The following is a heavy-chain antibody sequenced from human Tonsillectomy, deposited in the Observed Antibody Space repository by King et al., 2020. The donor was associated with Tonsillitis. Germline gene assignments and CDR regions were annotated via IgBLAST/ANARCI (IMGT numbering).Heavy chain of an antibody. Sequence: QLQESGPGLVKPSQTLSLTCTVSGASMSSGAYYWSWFCQHPGKGLEWIGYIFYSGSTYYNPSLKSRVTKSVDTSKNQFSLNLSSVTAADTAVYYCARGEYQLPVDPGHYMDVWGKGTTVTVSS. D-gene: IGHD2-2*01. CDR2: IFYSGST. J-gene: IGHJ6*03. V-gene: IGHV4-31*03. CDR3: ARGEYQLPVDPGHYMDV. CDR1: GASMSSGAYY.